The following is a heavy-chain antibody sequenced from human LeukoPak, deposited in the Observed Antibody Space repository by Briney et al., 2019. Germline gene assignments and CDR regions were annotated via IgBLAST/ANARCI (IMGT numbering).Heavy chain of an antibody. J-gene: IGHJ4*02. Sequence: SVKLSCKASGFTFSSYAISWVRQAPGQGLEWMGGIIPIFGTANYAQKFQGRVTITADESTSTAYMELSSLRSEDTAVYYCAIQSYSSSPFDYWGQGTLVTVSS. CDR1: GFTFSSYA. D-gene: IGHD6-13*01. V-gene: IGHV1-69*13. CDR2: IIPIFGTA. CDR3: AIQSYSSSPFDY.